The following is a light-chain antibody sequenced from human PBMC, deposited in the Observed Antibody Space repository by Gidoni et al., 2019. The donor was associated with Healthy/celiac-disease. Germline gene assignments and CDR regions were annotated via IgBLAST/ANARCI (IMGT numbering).Light chain of an antibody. V-gene: IGKV3-11*01. CDR3: QQRSNWPPLT. J-gene: IGKJ4*01. Sequence: EIVLTQSPATLSLSPGESATLSCRASQSVSSYLAWYQQKPGQAPRLLIYYASNRATAIPARFSGSGSGTDFTLTISSLEPEDFAVYYCQQRSNWPPLTFGGXTKVEIK. CDR1: QSVSSY. CDR2: YAS.